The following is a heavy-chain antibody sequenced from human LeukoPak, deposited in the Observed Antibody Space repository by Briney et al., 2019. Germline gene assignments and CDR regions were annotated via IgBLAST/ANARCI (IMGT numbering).Heavy chain of an antibody. Sequence: GGSLRLSCAASGFTFSSYWMSWVRQAPGKGLEWVANIKQDGSEKYYVDSVKGRFTISRDNAKNSLYLQMNSLRAEDTAVYYCASKNGEEQQLVPKYYFDYWGQGTLVTVSS. D-gene: IGHD6-13*01. J-gene: IGHJ4*02. CDR2: IKQDGSEK. CDR3: ASKNGEEQQLVPKYYFDY. V-gene: IGHV3-7*01. CDR1: GFTFSSYW.